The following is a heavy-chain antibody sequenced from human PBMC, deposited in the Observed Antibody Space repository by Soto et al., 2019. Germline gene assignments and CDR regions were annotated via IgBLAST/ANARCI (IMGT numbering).Heavy chain of an antibody. V-gene: IGHV1-18*01. D-gene: IGHD1-1*01. J-gene: IGHJ4*02. Sequence: QVHLVQSGAEVKKPGASVKVSCQGSGYAFTTYGITWVRQAPGQGLEWMGWISAHNGNTNYAQKLQGRVTVTRDTSTSTAYMELRSLREDDTAVYYCARGRYGDYWGQGALVTVSS. CDR1: GYAFTTYG. CDR2: ISAHNGNT. CDR3: ARGRYGDY.